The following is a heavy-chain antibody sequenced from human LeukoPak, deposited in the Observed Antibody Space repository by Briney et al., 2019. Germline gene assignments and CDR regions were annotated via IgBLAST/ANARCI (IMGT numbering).Heavy chain of an antibody. CDR2: IWYDGSNK. Sequence: GGSLRLSCEASGFTFSNYGMHWVRQAPGKGLEWVAVIWYDGSNKYYADSVKGRFTISRDNSKNTLYLQMNSLRAEDTAVYYCARDFSGSMDFDIWGQGTMVTVSS. CDR1: GFTFSNYG. J-gene: IGHJ3*02. V-gene: IGHV3-33*01. D-gene: IGHD2-2*01. CDR3: ARDFSGSMDFDI.